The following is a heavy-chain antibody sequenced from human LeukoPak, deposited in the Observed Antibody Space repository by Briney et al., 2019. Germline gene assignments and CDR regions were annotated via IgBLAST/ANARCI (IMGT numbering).Heavy chain of an antibody. CDR2: ISSSGSTI. CDR3: ARRMQNYYDSSGLDY. J-gene: IGHJ4*02. Sequence: GGSLRLSCAASGFTFSSYEMNWVRQAPGKGLEWVSYISSSGSTIYYADSVKGRFTISRDNAKNSLYLQMNSLRAEDTAVYYCARRMQNYYDSSGLDYWGQGTLVTVSS. CDR1: GFTFSSYE. V-gene: IGHV3-48*03. D-gene: IGHD3-22*01.